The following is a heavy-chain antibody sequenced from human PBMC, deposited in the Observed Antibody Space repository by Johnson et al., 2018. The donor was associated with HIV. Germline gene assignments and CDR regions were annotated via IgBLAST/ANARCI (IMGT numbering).Heavy chain of an antibody. CDR1: GFTVSSNY. V-gene: IGHV3-53*01. CDR3: ARVPRIEQQLVHAFDI. CDR2: IYSGGSP. J-gene: IGHJ3*02. D-gene: IGHD6-13*01. Sequence: VQLVESGGGLIQPGGSLRLSCAASGFTVSSNYMSWVRQAPGKGLAWASVIYSGGSPYSAAPVRGGFTISRDNSKNTLDLQMNSLTAEDTAVYYCARVPRIEQQLVHAFDIWGQGTMVTVSS.